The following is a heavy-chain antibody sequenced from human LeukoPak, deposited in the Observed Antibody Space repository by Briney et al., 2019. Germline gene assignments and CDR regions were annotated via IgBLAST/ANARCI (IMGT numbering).Heavy chain of an antibody. CDR2: INPNSGDT. V-gene: IGHV1-2*02. CDR1: GYTFTSYY. D-gene: IGHD3-9*01. CDR3: AIFRYRLAETYIDY. Sequence: ASVKVSCKASGYTFTSYYMHWVRQAPGQGLEWMGWINPNSGDTNYAQKFQGRVTMTRDTSISTAYVELSRLRSDDTAVYYCAIFRYRLAETYIDYWGQGTLVTVSS. J-gene: IGHJ4*02.